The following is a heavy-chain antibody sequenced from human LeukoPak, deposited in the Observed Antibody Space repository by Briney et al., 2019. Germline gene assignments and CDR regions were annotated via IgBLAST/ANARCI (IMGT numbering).Heavy chain of an antibody. CDR2: INWNGGST. Sequence: RSGGSLRLSCAASGFTFDDYGMSWVRQAPGKGLEWVSGINWNGGSTGYADSVKGRFTISRDNAKNSLYVQMNSLRAEDTALYYCARALGPFNDAFDIWGQGTMVTVSS. CDR1: GFTFDDYG. D-gene: IGHD2/OR15-2a*01. J-gene: IGHJ3*02. CDR3: ARALGPFNDAFDI. V-gene: IGHV3-20*04.